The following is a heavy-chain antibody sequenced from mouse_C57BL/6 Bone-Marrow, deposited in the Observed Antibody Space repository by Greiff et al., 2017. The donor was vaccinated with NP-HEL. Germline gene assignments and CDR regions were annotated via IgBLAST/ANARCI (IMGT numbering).Heavy chain of an antibody. CDR2: IRSKSNNYAT. CDR3: VRELSQGFDY. V-gene: IGHV10-1*01. J-gene: IGHJ2*01. CDR1: GFSFNTYA. Sequence: EVHLVESGGGLVQPKGSLKLSCAASGFSFNTYAMNWVRQAPGKGLEWVARIRSKSNNYATYYADSVKDRFTISRDDSESMLYLQMNNLKTEDTAMYYCVRELSQGFDYWGQGTTLTVSS.